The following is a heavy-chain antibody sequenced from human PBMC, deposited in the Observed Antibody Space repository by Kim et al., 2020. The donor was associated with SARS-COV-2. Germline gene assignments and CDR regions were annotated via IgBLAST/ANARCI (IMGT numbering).Heavy chain of an antibody. D-gene: IGHD3-10*01. V-gene: IGHV1-18*01. CDR3: ASLLWFGESYYYYGMDV. CDR2: ISAYNGNT. CDR1: GYTFTSYG. Sequence: ASVKVSCKASGYTFTSYGISWVRQAPGQGLEWMGWISAYNGNTNYAQKLQGRVTMTTDTSTSTAYMELRSLRSDDTAVYYCASLLWFGESYYYYGMDVWGQGTTVTVSS. J-gene: IGHJ6*02.